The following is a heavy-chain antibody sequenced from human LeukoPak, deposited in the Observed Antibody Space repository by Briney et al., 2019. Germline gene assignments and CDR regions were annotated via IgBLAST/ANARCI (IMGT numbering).Heavy chain of an antibody. D-gene: IGHD3-3*01. J-gene: IGHJ4*02. Sequence: SQTLSLTCTVSGGSISSGSYYWSWLRQPAGKGLEWIGRIYTSGSTNYNPSLKSRVTISVDTSKNQFSLKLSSVTAADTAVYYCAREAYDFWSGQGGLDYWGQGTLVTVSS. V-gene: IGHV4-61*02. CDR1: GGSISSGSYY. CDR2: IYTSGST. CDR3: AREAYDFWSGQGGLDY.